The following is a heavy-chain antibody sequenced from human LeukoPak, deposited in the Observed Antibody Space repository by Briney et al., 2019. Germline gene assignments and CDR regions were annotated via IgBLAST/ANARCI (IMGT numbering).Heavy chain of an antibody. D-gene: IGHD2-21*02. Sequence: GGSLRLSCAPSGFTFSSYAMSWVRQAPGKGLEWVSAISGSGGSTYYADSVKGRFTISRDNSKNTLYLQMNSLRAEDTAVYYCAKDRAYCGGDCYPGSDFDYWGQGTLVTVSS. CDR2: ISGSGGST. V-gene: IGHV3-23*01. CDR1: GFTFSSYA. CDR3: AKDRAYCGGDCYPGSDFDY. J-gene: IGHJ4*02.